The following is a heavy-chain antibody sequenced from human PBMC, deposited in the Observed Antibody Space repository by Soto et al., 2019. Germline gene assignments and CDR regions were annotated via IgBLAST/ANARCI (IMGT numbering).Heavy chain of an antibody. CDR2: ISGSGGST. V-gene: IGHV3-23*01. Sequence: GGSLRLSCAASGFTFSRYAMSWVRQAPGKGLEWVSAISGSGGSTYYADSVKGRFTISRDNSKNTLYLQMNSLRAEDTAVYYCAKIGGGYYDSSGYYYPYYFDYWGQGTLVTVSS. J-gene: IGHJ4*02. CDR3: AKIGGGYYDSSGYYYPYYFDY. D-gene: IGHD3-22*01. CDR1: GFTFSRYA.